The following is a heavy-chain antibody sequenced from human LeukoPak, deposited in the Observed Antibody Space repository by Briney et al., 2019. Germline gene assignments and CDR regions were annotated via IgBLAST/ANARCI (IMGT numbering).Heavy chain of an antibody. V-gene: IGHV1-2*06. CDR2: INPSSGGT. Sequence: ASVKVSCKASGYTFTGYYMHWVRQAPGQGLEWMGRINPSSGGTNYAQNFQGRVTMTRDTSISTVYMELSRLRSDDTAVYYCARAVCSSTSCYGRKENYYYYYYGMDVWGQGTTVTVSS. CDR3: ARAVCSSTSCYGRKENYYYYYYGMDV. CDR1: GYTFTGYY. J-gene: IGHJ6*02. D-gene: IGHD2-2*01.